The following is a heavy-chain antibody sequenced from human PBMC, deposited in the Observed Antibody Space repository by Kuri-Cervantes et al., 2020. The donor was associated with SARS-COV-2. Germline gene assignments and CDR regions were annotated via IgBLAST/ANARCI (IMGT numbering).Heavy chain of an antibody. V-gene: IGHV3-7*01. D-gene: IGHD4-23*01. J-gene: IGHJ3*01. CDR2: IREDGGLW. CDR3: ARDVGGYASQ. CDR1: GFTFSNAW. Sequence: GESLKISCAASGFTFSNAWMSWVRQAPGKGLEWVANIREDGGLWNYADSVRGRFTISRDNAKNTLYLQMNSLRAEDTAVYYRARDVGGYASQWGRGTLVTVSS.